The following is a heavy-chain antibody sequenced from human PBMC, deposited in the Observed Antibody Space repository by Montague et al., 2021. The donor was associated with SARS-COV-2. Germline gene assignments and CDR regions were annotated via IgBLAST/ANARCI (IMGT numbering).Heavy chain of an antibody. Sequence: SETLSLTCTVSGGSISSSSYYWGWIRQPPGKGPEWIGSIYYSGSTYYNPSLKSRVTISVDTSKNQFSLKLSSVTAADTAVYYCARKGMKYISIWSTGGNWFDPWGQGTLVTVSS. V-gene: IGHV4-39*01. J-gene: IGHJ5*02. CDR3: ARKGMKYISIWSTGGNWFDP. CDR1: GGSISSSSYY. D-gene: IGHD6-13*01. CDR2: IYYSGST.